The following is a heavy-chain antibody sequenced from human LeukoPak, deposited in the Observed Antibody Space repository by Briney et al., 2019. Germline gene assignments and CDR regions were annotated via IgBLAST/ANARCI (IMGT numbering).Heavy chain of an antibody. J-gene: IGHJ3*02. CDR2: IWYDGSKQ. CDR3: TRENGGDGYRGGTFDI. CDR1: GFTLSSYG. D-gene: IGHD5-24*01. Sequence: GGSLRLSCEASGFTLSSYGMNWVRQAPGKGLEWVAGIWYDGSKQVYTDSVKGRFTISRDNSKNTVDLQMDSLRAEDTAVYYCTRENGGDGYRGGTFDIWGQGTMVTVSS. V-gene: IGHV3-33*01.